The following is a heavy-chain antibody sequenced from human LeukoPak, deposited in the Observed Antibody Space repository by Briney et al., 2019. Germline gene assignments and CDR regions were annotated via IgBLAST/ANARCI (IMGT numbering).Heavy chain of an antibody. CDR3: ARAPSFYDSSGYLSADY. Sequence: GASVKVSCKASGYTFTSYGISWVRQAPGQGLEWMGWISAYNGNTNYAQKLQGRVTMTTDTSTSTAYMELRSLRSDDTAVYYCARAPSFYDSSGYLSADYWXXXTLVTVSS. CDR1: GYTFTSYG. D-gene: IGHD3-22*01. V-gene: IGHV1-18*01. CDR2: ISAYNGNT. J-gene: IGHJ4*01.